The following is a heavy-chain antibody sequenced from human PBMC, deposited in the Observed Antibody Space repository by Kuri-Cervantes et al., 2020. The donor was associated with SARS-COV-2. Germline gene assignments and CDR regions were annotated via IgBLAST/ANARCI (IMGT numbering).Heavy chain of an antibody. CDR2: INHSGST. CDR3: ARVKGIVLIDWFDP. J-gene: IGHJ5*02. CDR1: GGSISSSSYY. Sequence: GSLRLSCTVSGGSISSSSYYWSWIRRPPGKGLEWIGEINHSGSTNYNPSLKSRVTISVDTSKNQFSLKLSSVTAADTAVYYCARVKGIVLIDWFDPWGQGTLVTVSS. V-gene: IGHV4-39*07. D-gene: IGHD2-8*01.